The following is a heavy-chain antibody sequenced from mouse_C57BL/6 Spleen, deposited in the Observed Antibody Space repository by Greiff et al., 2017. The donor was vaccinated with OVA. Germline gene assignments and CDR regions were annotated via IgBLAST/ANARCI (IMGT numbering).Heavy chain of an antibody. Sequence: EVKVEESGPGMVKPSQSLSLTCTVTGYSITSGYDWHWIRHFPGNKLEWMGYISYSGSTNYNPSLKSRISITHDTSKNHFFLKLNSVTTEDTATYYCARGAYGSSWFAYWGQGTLVTVSA. D-gene: IGHD1-1*01. J-gene: IGHJ3*01. CDR2: ISYSGST. V-gene: IGHV3-1*01. CDR3: ARGAYGSSWFAY. CDR1: GYSITSGYD.